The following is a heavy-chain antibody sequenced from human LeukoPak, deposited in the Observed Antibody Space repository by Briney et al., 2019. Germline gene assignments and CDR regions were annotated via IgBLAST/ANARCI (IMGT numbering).Heavy chain of an antibody. CDR2: IKEDGSGR. V-gene: IGHV3-7*01. D-gene: IGHD4-17*01. CDR1: GFMFSNYW. CDR3: AKDLNDYGDYDAFDI. J-gene: IGHJ3*02. Sequence: GGSLRLSCAASGFMFSNYWMTWVRQAPGKGLEWVANIKEDGSGRYYADSVRGRFSISRDNAHNSLYLEMNSVSAEDTSVYYCAKDLNDYGDYDAFDIWGQGTMVTVSS.